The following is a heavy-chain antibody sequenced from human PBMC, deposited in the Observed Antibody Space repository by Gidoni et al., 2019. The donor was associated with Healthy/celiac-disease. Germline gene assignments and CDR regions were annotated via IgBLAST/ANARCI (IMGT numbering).Heavy chain of an antibody. D-gene: IGHD6-19*01. CDR3: AKDSSSGWYQRLFDN. CDR2: ISYDGSNK. J-gene: IGHJ5*02. CDR1: GFTSSSYG. V-gene: IGHV3-30*18. Sequence: QVQLVESGGGVVQPGRSLRLSCAASGFTSSSYGMHWVRQAPGKGLEWVAVISYDGSNKYYADSVKGRFTISRDNSKNTLYLQMNSLRAEDTAVYYCAKDSSSGWYQRLFDNWGQGTLVTVSS.